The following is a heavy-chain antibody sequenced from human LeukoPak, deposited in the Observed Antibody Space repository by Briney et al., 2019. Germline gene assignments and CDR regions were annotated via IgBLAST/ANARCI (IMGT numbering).Heavy chain of an antibody. V-gene: IGHV3-74*01. CDR3: ARGGYYYDSSGPIGY. CDR2: INTDGSST. CDR1: GFTFSSYW. J-gene: IGHJ4*02. D-gene: IGHD3-22*01. Sequence: PGGSLRLSCAASGFTFSSYWMHWVRQAPGKGLVWVSRINTDGSSTSYADSVKGRFTISRDNAKNTLYLQMNSLRAEDTAVYYCARGGYYYDSSGPIGYWGQGTLVTVSS.